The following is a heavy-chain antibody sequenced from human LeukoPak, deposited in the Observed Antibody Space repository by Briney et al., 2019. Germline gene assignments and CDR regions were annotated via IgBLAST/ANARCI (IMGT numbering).Heavy chain of an antibody. V-gene: IGHV1-2*02. CDR3: ARDGRDGYNDAFDI. J-gene: IGHJ3*02. D-gene: IGHD5-24*01. Sequence: ASVQFSCNASGYTFTGYYMHWVRQAPGQGLEWMGWINPNSGGTNYAQKFQGRVTMTRDTSISTAYMELSRLRSDDTAVYYCARDGRDGYNDAFDIWGQGTMVTVSS. CDR1: GYTFTGYY. CDR2: INPNSGGT.